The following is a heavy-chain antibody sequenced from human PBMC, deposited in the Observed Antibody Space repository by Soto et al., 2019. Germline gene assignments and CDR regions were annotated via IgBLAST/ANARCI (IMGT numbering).Heavy chain of an antibody. J-gene: IGHJ5*02. V-gene: IGHV4-31*03. Sequence: PSETLSLTCTVSGGSISSGGYYWSWIRQHPGKGLEWIGYIYYSGSTYYNPSLKSRVTISVDTSKNQFSLKLSSVTAADTAVYYCAREGAAAGLNWFDPWGQGALVTVYS. CDR1: GGSISSGGYY. CDR3: AREGAAAGLNWFDP. D-gene: IGHD6-13*01. CDR2: IYYSGST.